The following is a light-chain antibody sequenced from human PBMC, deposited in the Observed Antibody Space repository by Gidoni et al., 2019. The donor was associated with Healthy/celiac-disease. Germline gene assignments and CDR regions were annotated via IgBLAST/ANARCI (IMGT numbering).Light chain of an antibody. V-gene: IGKV1-8*01. Sequence: AIRMTQSPSSFSASTGDRVTITCRASQGISSYLAWYQQKPGKAPKLLIYAASTLQRGVPSRFSGSGSGTYFTLTISCLQSEDFATYYCQQYYLYPRTFXQXTKVEIK. J-gene: IGKJ1*01. CDR2: AAS. CDR1: QGISSY. CDR3: QQYYLYPRT.